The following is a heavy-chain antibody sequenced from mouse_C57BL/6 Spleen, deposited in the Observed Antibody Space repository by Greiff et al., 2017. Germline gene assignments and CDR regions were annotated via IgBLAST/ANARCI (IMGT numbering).Heavy chain of an antibody. Sequence: DVKLQESGPGLVKPSQSLSLTCSVTGYSITSGYYWNWIRQFPGNKLEWMGYISYDGSNNYNPSLKNRISITRDTAKNQFFLKLNSVTTEDTATYYCARGEDYYGSRSWGQGTTLTVSS. J-gene: IGHJ2*01. CDR3: ARGEDYYGSRS. D-gene: IGHD1-1*01. CDR1: GYSITSGYY. V-gene: IGHV3-6*01. CDR2: ISYDGSN.